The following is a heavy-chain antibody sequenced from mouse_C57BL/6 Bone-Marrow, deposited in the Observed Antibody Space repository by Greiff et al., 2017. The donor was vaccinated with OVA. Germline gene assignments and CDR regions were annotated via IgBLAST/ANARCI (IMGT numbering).Heavy chain of an antibody. V-gene: IGHV5-17*01. CDR1: GFTFSDYG. J-gene: IGHJ4*01. CDR3: ARRLLWLRAYYYAMDY. D-gene: IGHD2-2*01. Sequence: EVHLVESGGGLVKSGGSLKLSCAASGFTFSDYGMHWVRQAPEKGLEWVAYISSGSSTIYYADTVKGRFTISRDNAKNTLFLQMTSLRSEDTAMYYGARRLLWLRAYYYAMDYWGQGTSVTVSS. CDR2: ISSGSSTI.